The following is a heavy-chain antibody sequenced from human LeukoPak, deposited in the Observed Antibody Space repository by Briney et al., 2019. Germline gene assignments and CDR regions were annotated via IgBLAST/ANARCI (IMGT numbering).Heavy chain of an antibody. CDR1: GFTFSSYG. J-gene: IGHJ4*02. V-gene: IGHV3-33*01. CDR3: ARDPPGQYYFDY. Sequence: ETGGSLRLSCAASGFTFSSYGMHWVRQAPGKGLEWVAVIWYDGSNKYYADSVKGRFTISRDNSKNTLYLQMNSLRAEDTAVYYCARDPPGQYYFDYWAREPWSPSPQ. CDR2: IWYDGSNK. D-gene: IGHD1-14*01.